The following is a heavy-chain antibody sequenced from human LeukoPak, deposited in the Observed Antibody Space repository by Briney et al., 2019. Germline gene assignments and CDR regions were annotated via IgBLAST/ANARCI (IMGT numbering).Heavy chain of an antibody. D-gene: IGHD2-15*01. CDR3: ARGGLGYCSGDNCYSFYFY. CDR2: TYHGGST. J-gene: IGHJ4*02. V-gene: IGHV4-38-2*01. CDR1: GYSISSGYY. Sequence: SETLSLTCAVSGYSISSGYYWGWIRQPPGKGLEWIGSTYHGGSTYYNPSLKSRVTISVDTSRDHFSLKLSSVTAADTAVYYCARGGLGYCSGDNCYSFYFYWGQGTLVTVSS.